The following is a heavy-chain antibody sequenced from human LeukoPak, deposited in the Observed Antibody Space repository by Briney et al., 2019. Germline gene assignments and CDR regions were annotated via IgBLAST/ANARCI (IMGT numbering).Heavy chain of an antibody. CDR3: AKVGGELHAFDI. Sequence: GGSLRLSCAASGFTFSSYSMNWVRQAPGKGLEWVAVISYDGSNKYYADSVKGRFTISRDNSKNTLYLQMNSLRAEDTAVYYCAKVGGELHAFDIWGQGTMVTVSS. V-gene: IGHV3-30*18. D-gene: IGHD1-26*01. CDR1: GFTFSSYS. J-gene: IGHJ3*02. CDR2: ISYDGSNK.